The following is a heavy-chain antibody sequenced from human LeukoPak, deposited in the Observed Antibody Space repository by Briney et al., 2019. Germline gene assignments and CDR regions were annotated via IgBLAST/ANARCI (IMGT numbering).Heavy chain of an antibody. CDR3: ARGGQWELLLYYFDY. D-gene: IGHD1-26*01. V-gene: IGHV1-2*02. CDR2: INPNTGDT. Sequence: VASLKVSCKASGYTFTGYYIHWVRQAPGQGLEWMGGINPNTGDTNYAQKFQGRVIMTRDTSISTAYMELSRVTSDDTAVYYCARGGQWELLLYYFDYWGQGTLVTVSS. CDR1: GYTFTGYY. J-gene: IGHJ4*02.